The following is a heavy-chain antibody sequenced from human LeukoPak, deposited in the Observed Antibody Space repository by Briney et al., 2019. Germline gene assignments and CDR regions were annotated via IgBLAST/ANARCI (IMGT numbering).Heavy chain of an antibody. J-gene: IGHJ4*02. CDR1: GYSFAGYY. CDR3: AREIGSGSFLDN. CDR2: INPKIGGT. V-gene: IGHV1-2*02. D-gene: IGHD3-10*01. Sequence: ASVKVSCKASGYSFAGYYMHWVRQAPGQGLELMGWINPKIGGTNYAQKFQGRVTMTRDTSISTAYMELSRLRSDDTAVYYCAREIGSGSFLDNWGQGTLVTVSS.